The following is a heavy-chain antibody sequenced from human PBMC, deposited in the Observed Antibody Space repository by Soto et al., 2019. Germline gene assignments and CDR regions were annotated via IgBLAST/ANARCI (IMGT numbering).Heavy chain of an antibody. CDR2: INHIGRT. CDR1: GGSFSAYY. V-gene: IGHV4-34*01. J-gene: IGHJ4*02. D-gene: IGHD2-15*01. Sequence: QVQLQQWGAGLLKPSETLSLTCAVYGGSFSAYYWSWIRQSPGKGLEWIGEINHIGRTYYNPSVKGRVTRSVDTSKDQFSLNLSSVTAADTAAYYCTRGYPINWHTPHYWGQGTLVTVSS. CDR3: TRGYPINWHTPHY.